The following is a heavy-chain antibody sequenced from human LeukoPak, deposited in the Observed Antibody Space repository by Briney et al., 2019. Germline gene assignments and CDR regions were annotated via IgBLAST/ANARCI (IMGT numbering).Heavy chain of an antibody. V-gene: IGHV3-74*01. CDR1: GFTLSSYW. J-gene: IGHJ4*02. CDR3: ATSRTFDY. CDR2: TNIDGSNT. Sequence: QPGGSLRLSCAASGFTLSSYWMHWVRQAPGKGLVWVSHTNIDGSNTRYADSVKGRFTISRDNAENTLYLQMNSLRVDDTAVYYCATSRTFDYWGQGTLVTVSS.